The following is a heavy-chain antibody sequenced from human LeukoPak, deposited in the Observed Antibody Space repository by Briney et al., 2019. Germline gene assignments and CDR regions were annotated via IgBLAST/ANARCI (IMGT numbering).Heavy chain of an antibody. CDR3: ARGYGGNSPDY. V-gene: IGHV1-18*01. Sequence: GASVKVSCKASGYTFTSYGISWVRQAPGQGLEWMGWISAYNGNTDYSQKLQGGVTMTSDTSTSTAYMELRSLGSDDTAVYYCARGYGGNSPDYWGQGTLVTVSS. D-gene: IGHD4-23*01. CDR1: GYTFTSYG. CDR2: ISAYNGNT. J-gene: IGHJ4*02.